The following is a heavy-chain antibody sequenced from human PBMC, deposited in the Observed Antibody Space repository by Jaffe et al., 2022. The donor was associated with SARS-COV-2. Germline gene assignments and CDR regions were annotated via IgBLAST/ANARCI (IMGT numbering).Heavy chain of an antibody. D-gene: IGHD1-26*01. CDR2: IYSGGST. Sequence: EVQLVESGGGLVQPGGSLRLSCAASGFTVSSNYMSWVRQAPGKGLEWVSVIYSGGSTYYADSVKGRFTISRDNSKNTLYLQMNSLRAEDTAVYYCARDLGGATYYYYYGMDVWGQGTTVTVSS. CDR3: ARDLGGATYYYYYGMDV. J-gene: IGHJ6*02. V-gene: IGHV3-66*02. CDR1: GFTVSSNY.